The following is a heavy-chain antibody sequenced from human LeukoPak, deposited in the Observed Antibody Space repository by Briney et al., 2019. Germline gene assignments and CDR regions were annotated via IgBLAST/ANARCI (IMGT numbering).Heavy chain of an antibody. V-gene: IGHV3-48*01. J-gene: IGHJ6*03. CDR2: ISGSTSVI. CDR3: ARGLYYMDV. Sequence: GGSLRLSCAASGFTFSTHTVAWVRQAPGKGLECLSYISGSTSVIYYADSVKGRFTIPRDNAKNSLYLQMNSLKAEDTAVYYCARGLYYMDVWGKGTTVTVSS. CDR1: GFTFSTHT.